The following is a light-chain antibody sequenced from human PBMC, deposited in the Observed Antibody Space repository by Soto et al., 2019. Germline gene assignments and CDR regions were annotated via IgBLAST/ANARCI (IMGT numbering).Light chain of an antibody. Sequence: EIVLTQSPGTLSLSPGERATLSCRASQSVSNNYLAWYQQEPGQAPRLLISGASNRATGIPDRFSGSGSGTDLTLAISRLEPEDFAVYYCQQYGTSPFTFGPGTRVDLK. J-gene: IGKJ3*01. CDR1: QSVSNNY. CDR3: QQYGTSPFT. V-gene: IGKV3-20*01. CDR2: GAS.